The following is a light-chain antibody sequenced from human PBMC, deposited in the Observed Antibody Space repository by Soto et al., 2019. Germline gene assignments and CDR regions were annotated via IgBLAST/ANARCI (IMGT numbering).Light chain of an antibody. CDR3: MQALQSWT. V-gene: IGKV2-28*01. J-gene: IGKJ1*01. CDR2: LGS. CDR1: QSLLHTNGYHY. Sequence: DVVLTQSPLSLPVTPGEPASISCRSSQSLLHTNGYHYLAWYLQRPGQSPQLLIYLGSNRASGVPDRFSGSGSCTDFTLKISRVEADDIGVYYCMQALQSWTFGQGTKVEIK.